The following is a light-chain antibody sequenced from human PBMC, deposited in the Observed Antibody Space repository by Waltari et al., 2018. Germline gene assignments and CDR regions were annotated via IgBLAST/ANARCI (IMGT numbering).Light chain of an antibody. CDR1: TSHVGGYNY. CDR2: EVS. J-gene: IGLJ1*01. Sequence: QSALTQPTSVSGSPGQSITISCTGTTSHVGGYNYVSWYQPHPGKAPKLMIYEVSNRPSGVSNRFSGSKSGNTAALTISGLQAEDEADYYCSSYRRGNTLVFGIGTQVTVL. V-gene: IGLV2-14*01. CDR3: SSYRRGNTLV.